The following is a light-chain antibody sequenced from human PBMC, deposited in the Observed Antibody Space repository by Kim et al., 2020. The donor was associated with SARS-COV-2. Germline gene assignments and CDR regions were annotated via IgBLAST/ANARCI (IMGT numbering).Light chain of an antibody. CDR3: QQSYSTPSIT. Sequence: DIQMTQSPSSLSASVGDRVTITCRASQSISNYLNWYQQNPGKAPKLLIYAASSLQSGVPLRFSGSGSGTEFTLTISSLQREDFATYYCQQSYSTPSITFGQGTRLEIK. CDR2: AAS. J-gene: IGKJ5*01. CDR1: QSISNY. V-gene: IGKV1-39*01.